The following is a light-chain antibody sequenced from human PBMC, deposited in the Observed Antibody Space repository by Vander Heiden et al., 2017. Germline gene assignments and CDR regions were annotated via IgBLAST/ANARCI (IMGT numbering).Light chain of an antibody. J-gene: IGKJ5*01. CDR1: QSVLFSPNNLNY. Sequence: DVVMTQSPDSLAVSLGARATISCTSSQSVLFSPNNLNYLAWYQQRPGQPPKLVIYWASTRQSGVPDRFIGSGSGTDFALTISSVQAEDVAVYYCLQYFFTPITFGQGTRLEIK. CDR3: LQYFFTPIT. CDR2: WAS. V-gene: IGKV4-1*01.